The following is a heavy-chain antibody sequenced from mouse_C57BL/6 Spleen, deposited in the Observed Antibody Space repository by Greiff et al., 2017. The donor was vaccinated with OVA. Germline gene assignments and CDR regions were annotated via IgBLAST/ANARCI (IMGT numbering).Heavy chain of an antibody. CDR2: IDPNSGGT. CDR1: GYTFTSYW. CDR3: AKSFTTGDYYAMDY. V-gene: IGHV1-72*01. D-gene: IGHD2-12*01. J-gene: IGHJ4*01. Sequence: QVQLQQPGAELVKPGASVKLSCKASGYTFTSYWMHWVKQRPGRGLEWIGRIDPNSGGTKYNEKFKSKATLTVDKPSSTAYMQRSRLTSADSAVYYCAKSFTTGDYYAMDYWGQGTSVTVSS.